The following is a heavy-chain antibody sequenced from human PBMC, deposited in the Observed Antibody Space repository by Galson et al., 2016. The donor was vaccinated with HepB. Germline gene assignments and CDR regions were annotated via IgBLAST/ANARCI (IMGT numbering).Heavy chain of an antibody. CDR1: GVTFDYYA. J-gene: IGHJ6*02. CDR2: ISWTSGSI. D-gene: IGHD4-23*01. V-gene: IGHV3-9*01. Sequence: SLRLSCAASGVTFDYYAMHWVRQAPGKGLEWVSGISWTSGSIGYADSVKGRFTISRDNAKNSLYLQMNSLRAEDTALYYCAKGRSGGNPFFFYAMDVWGQGTTVTVSS. CDR3: AKGRSGGNPFFFYAMDV.